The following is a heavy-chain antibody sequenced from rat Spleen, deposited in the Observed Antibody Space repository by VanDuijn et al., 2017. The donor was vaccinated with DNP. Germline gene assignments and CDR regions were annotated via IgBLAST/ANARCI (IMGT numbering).Heavy chain of an antibody. Sequence: QVQLVESGGGLVQPGRSLKLSCAASGFTFSDYNMGWVRQPPGKGLEWIASMSSGGSTYYNSGLKSRLRISRDTSKSQVFLKMNSLQTEDTAMYFCARYYGYNYYAMDAWGQGTSVTVSS. D-gene: IGHD1-9*01. J-gene: IGHJ4*01. V-gene: IGHV2S12*01. CDR2: MSSGGST. CDR1: GFTFSDYN. CDR3: ARYYGYNYYAMDA.